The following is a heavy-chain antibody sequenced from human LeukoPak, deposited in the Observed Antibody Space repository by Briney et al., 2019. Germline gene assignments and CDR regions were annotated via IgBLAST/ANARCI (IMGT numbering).Heavy chain of an antibody. Sequence: SGTLSLTCTVSGGSISSYYWSWIRQPPGKGLEWIGYIYYSGSTNYNPSLKSRVTISVDTSKNQFSLKLSSVTAADTAVYYCARHAPSVVVVAAEYYFDYWGQGTLVTVSS. D-gene: IGHD2-15*01. J-gene: IGHJ4*02. CDR3: ARHAPSVVVVAAEYYFDY. V-gene: IGHV4-59*08. CDR1: GGSISSYY. CDR2: IYYSGST.